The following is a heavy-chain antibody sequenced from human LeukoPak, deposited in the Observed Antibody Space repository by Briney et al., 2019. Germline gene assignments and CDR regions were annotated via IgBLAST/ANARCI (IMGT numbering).Heavy chain of an antibody. D-gene: IGHD2/OR15-2a*01. Sequence: GGSPRLSCAASGFTFSSYAMHWVCQAPGKGLEWVAVISYDGSNKYYADSVKGRFTISRDNSKNTLYLQMNSLRAEDTAVYYCAREVEYAFDIWGQGTMVTVSS. V-gene: IGHV3-30-3*01. CDR1: GFTFSSYA. CDR3: AREVEYAFDI. CDR2: ISYDGSNK. J-gene: IGHJ3*02.